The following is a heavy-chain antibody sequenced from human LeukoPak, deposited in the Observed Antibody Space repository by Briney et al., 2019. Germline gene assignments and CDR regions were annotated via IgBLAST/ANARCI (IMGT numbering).Heavy chain of an antibody. CDR1: GFTFKLYW. V-gene: IGHV3-74*01. J-gene: IGHJ4*02. CDR2: INDDGSDT. Sequence: QPGGSLRLSCAASGFTFKLYWMHRVRQVPGKRPVWVSRINDDGSDTIYADSVRGRFTISRDDAKNSLHLQMNSLRAEDTAVYYCARGTLVPDYWGQGTLVTVSS. D-gene: IGHD6-13*01. CDR3: ARGTLVPDY.